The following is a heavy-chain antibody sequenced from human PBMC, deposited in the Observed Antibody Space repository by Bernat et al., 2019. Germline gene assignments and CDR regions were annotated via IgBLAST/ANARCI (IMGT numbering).Heavy chain of an antibody. CDR2: ISTDGSST. Sequence: EVQLVESGGGLIQPGGSLRLSCAASGFTFSNYWMHWVRQAPGKGLVWVSRISTDGSSTTYADSVKARFTISRDNAKNTLYLQMNSLRAEDTAVYYCASLCSTNTSCYDYWGQGILVTVSS. CDR3: ASLCSTNTSCYDY. J-gene: IGHJ4*02. CDR1: GFTFSNYW. D-gene: IGHD2-2*01. V-gene: IGHV3-74*03.